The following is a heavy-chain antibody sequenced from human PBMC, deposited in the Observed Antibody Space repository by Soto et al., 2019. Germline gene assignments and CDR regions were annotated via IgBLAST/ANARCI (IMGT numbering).Heavy chain of an antibody. V-gene: IGHV3-15*04. CDR3: TRLPVESFWTGYSFDY. CDR1: GFTFSDAR. CDR2: IGRMTEGGPT. Sequence: LRLSCAASGFTFSDARLIWVRQAPGKGLEWVGRIGRMTEGGPTDYGAHVKGRFTVSRDDSKNMLSLQMNNLGTEDTAVYYCTRLPVESFWTGYSFDYWGQGTLVTVSS. J-gene: IGHJ4*02. D-gene: IGHD3-3*01.